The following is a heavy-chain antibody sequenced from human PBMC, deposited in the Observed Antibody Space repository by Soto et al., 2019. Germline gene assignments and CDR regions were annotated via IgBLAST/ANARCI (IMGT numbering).Heavy chain of an antibody. CDR1: GFTFSSYA. CDR3: AKDWRYSGYETSY. CDR2: ISGSGGST. V-gene: IGHV3-23*01. J-gene: IGHJ4*02. Sequence: GGSLRLSCAASGFTFSSYAMSWVRQAPGKGLEWASAISGSGGSTYYADSVKGRFTISRDNSKNTLYLQMNSLRAEDTAVYYCAKDWRYSGYETSYWGQGTLVTVSS. D-gene: IGHD5-12*01.